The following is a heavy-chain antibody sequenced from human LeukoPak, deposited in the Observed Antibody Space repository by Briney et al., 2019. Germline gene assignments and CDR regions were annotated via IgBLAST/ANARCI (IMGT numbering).Heavy chain of an antibody. CDR1: GFTFSSYG. CDR2: ISYDGSNK. J-gene: IGHJ4*02. CDR3: AKDEAKRSFYFDY. V-gene: IGHV3-30*18. Sequence: TEGSLRLSCAASGFTFSSYGMHWVRQAPGKGLEWVAVISYDGSNKYYADSVKGRFTISRDNSKNTLYLQMNSLRAEDTAVYYCAKDEAKRSFYFDYWGQGTLVTVSS. D-gene: IGHD1-26*01.